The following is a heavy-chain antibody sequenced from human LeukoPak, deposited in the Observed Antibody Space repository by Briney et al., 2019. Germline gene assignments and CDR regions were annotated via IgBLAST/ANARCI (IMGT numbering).Heavy chain of an antibody. Sequence: GGSQRLSCAASGFPFSTYAMNWVRQAPGKGLEWVSAIGGSGASTYYADSVKGRFTISRDNSKKTLYLQMNSLRAEDTAIYYWARDQGTTTITNWYFDLWGRGTLVTVSS. D-gene: IGHD4-11*01. CDR3: ARDQGTTTITNWYFDL. V-gene: IGHV3-23*01. CDR1: GFPFSTYA. CDR2: IGGSGAST. J-gene: IGHJ2*01.